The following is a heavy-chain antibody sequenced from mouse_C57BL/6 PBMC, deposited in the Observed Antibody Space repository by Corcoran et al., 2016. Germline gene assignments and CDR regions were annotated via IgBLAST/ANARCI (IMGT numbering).Heavy chain of an antibody. V-gene: IGHV1-26*01. CDR3: AGYDAWFAY. CDR1: GYTFTEYY. CDR2: INPNNGGT. J-gene: IGHJ3*01. Sequence: EVQLQQSGPELVKPGASVKITCKAAGYTFTEYYMNWVKQSHGKSLEWIGDINPNNGGTSYNQKFKGKATLTVDKSSSTAYMELRSLTSEDSAVYYCAGYDAWFAYWGQGTLVTVSA. D-gene: IGHD2-2*01.